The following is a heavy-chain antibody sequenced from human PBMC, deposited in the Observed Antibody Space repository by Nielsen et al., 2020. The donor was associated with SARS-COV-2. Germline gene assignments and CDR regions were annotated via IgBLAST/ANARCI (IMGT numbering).Heavy chain of an antibody. V-gene: IGHV4-39*01. Sequence: SETLSLTCTVSGGSISSSSYYWGWIRQPLGKGLEWIGSIYYSGSTYYNPSLKSRVTISVDTSKNQFSLKLRSVTAADTAVYYCARQASWTPYNWFDPWGQGTLVTVSS. CDR3: ARQASWTPYNWFDP. CDR2: IYYSGST. J-gene: IGHJ5*02. CDR1: GGSISSSSYY. D-gene: IGHD3/OR15-3a*01.